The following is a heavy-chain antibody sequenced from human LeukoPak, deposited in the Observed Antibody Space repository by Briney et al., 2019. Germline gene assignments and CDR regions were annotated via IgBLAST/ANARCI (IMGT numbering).Heavy chain of an antibody. Sequence: SETLSLTCTVSGGSISSSSYYWGWIRQPPGKGLEWIGSIYYSGSTYYNPSLKSRVTISVDTSKNQFSLKLSSVTAADTAVYYCARVLLDVKWFGELWQNWFDPWGQGTLVTVSS. CDR1: GGSISSSSYY. V-gene: IGHV4-39*07. CDR3: ARVLLDVKWFGELWQNWFDP. D-gene: IGHD3-10*01. CDR2: IYYSGST. J-gene: IGHJ5*02.